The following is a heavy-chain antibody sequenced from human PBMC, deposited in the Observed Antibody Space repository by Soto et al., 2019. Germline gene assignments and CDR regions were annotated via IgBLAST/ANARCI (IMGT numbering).Heavy chain of an antibody. CDR3: ARDISTVDCIGY. D-gene: IGHD4-17*01. J-gene: IGHJ4*02. V-gene: IGHV3-74*01. CDR2: INSDGSST. CDR1: GFTFSSYW. Sequence: GGSLRLSCAASGFTFSSYWMHWVRRAPGKGLVWVSRINSDGSSTSYADSVKGRFTVSRDNAKNTLHLQMNSLRAEDTAVYYCARDISTVDCIGYWGQGTLVTVSS.